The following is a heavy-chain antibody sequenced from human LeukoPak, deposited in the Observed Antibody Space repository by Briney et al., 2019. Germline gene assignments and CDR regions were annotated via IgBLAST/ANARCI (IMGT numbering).Heavy chain of an antibody. J-gene: IGHJ4*02. CDR1: GFIFTDYG. CDR3: ARERMYSGSGSTYPYYDY. V-gene: IGHV3-7*01. D-gene: IGHD3-10*01. CDR2: IKPDGSEK. Sequence: GGSLRLSCAASGFIFTDYGMSWVRQSPGKGLEWVANIKPDGSEKYFMDSVKGRFTISRDNAKNALYLEMNSLRAEDTAEYYCARERMYSGSGSTYPYYDYWGQGTLVTVSS.